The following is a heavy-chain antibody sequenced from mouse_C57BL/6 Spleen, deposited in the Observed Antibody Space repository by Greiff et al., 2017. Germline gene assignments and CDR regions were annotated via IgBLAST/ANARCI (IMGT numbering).Heavy chain of an antibody. D-gene: IGHD5-5*01. CDR1: GYTFTSYG. V-gene: IGHV1-81*01. CDR3: ARSGAYLYYYAMDY. Sequence: QVQLKESGAELARPGASVKLSCKASGYTFTSYGISWVKQRTGQGLEWIGEIYPRSGNTYYNEKFKGKATLTADKSSSTAYMELRSLTSEDSAVYFCARSGAYLYYYAMDYWGQGTSVTVSS. CDR2: IYPRSGNT. J-gene: IGHJ4*01.